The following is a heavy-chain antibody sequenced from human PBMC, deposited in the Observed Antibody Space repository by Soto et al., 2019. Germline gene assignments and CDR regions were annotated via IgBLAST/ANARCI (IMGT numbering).Heavy chain of an antibody. CDR2: IYSGGST. CDR1: GFTVSSNY. D-gene: IGHD1-7*01. V-gene: IGHV3-53*01. CDR3: ARSGGTTSLDYYGMDV. J-gene: IGHJ6*02. Sequence: PGGSLRLSCAASGFTVSSNYMSWVRQAPGKGLEWVSVIYSGGSTYYADSVKGRFTISRDNSKNTLYLQMNSLRAEDTAVYYCARSGGTTSLDYYGMDVWGQGTTVTVSS.